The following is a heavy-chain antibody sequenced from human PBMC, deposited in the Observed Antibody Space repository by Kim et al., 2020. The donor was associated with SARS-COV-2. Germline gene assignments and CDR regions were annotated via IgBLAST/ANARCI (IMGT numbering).Heavy chain of an antibody. V-gene: IGHV3-23*01. CDR3: AKDYPGDIFDWLLSGPLDY. J-gene: IGHJ4*02. CDR2: ISGSGGST. Sequence: GGSLRLSCAASGFTFSSYAMSWVRQAPGKGLEWVSAISGSGGSTYYADSVKGRFTISRDNSKNTLYLQMNSLRAEDTAVYYCAKDYPGDIFDWLLSGPLDYWGQGTLVTVSS. D-gene: IGHD3-9*01. CDR1: GFTFSSYA.